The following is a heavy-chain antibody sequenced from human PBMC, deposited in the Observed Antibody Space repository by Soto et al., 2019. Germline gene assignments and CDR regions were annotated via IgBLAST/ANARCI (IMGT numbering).Heavy chain of an antibody. CDR2: IWYDGSNK. Sequence: QVQLVESGGGVVQPGRSLRLSCAASGFTFSSYGMHWVRQAPGKGLEWVAVIWYDGSNKYYADSVKGRFTIPRDNSKNRRYLQMNSLRAEDTAVYYCARDSSGYYYRVGAFDIWGQGTMVTVSS. J-gene: IGHJ3*02. CDR3: ARDSSGYYYRVGAFDI. D-gene: IGHD3-22*01. CDR1: GFTFSSYG. V-gene: IGHV3-33*01.